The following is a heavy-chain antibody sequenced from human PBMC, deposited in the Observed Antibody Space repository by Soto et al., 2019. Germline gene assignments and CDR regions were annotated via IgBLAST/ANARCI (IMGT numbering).Heavy chain of an antibody. Sequence: QVQLQESGPGLVKPSQTLSLTCTVSGGSISSGDYYWSWIRQPPGKGLEWIGYIYYSGSTYYNPSLKSRVTISXXTXKXXFSMKLCYVTAADAAVYYCAREATMIPLDYYGMAVWGQGTTVTVSS. J-gene: IGHJ6*02. CDR2: IYYSGST. CDR1: GGSISSGDYY. V-gene: IGHV4-30-4*01. D-gene: IGHD3-22*01. CDR3: AREATMIPLDYYGMAV.